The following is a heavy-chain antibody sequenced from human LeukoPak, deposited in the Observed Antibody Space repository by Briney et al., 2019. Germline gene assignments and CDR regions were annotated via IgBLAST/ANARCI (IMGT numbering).Heavy chain of an antibody. D-gene: IGHD1-26*01. CDR1: GGTFSSYT. V-gene: IGHV1-69*02. CDR2: IIPILGIA. J-gene: IGHJ4*02. Sequence: SVKVFCKASGGTFSSYTISWVRQAPGQGLEWMGRIIPILGIANYAQKFQGRVTITADKSTSTAYMELSSLRSEDTAVYYCARGGIVGATTYRDYFDYWGQGTLVTVSS. CDR3: ARGGIVGATTYRDYFDY.